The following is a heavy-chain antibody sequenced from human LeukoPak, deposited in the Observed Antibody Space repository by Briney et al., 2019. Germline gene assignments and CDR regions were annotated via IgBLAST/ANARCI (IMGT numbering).Heavy chain of an antibody. CDR1: GFTFSSYE. D-gene: IGHD1-26*01. V-gene: IGHV3-48*01. J-gene: IGHJ1*01. Sequence: GGSLRLSCAASGFTFSSYEMNWVRQAPGKGLEWVSYISSSSSTIYYADSVKGRFTISRDNAKNSLYLQMNSLRAEDTAVYYCARDKIGGSYYGEYFQHWGQGTLVTVSS. CDR3: ARDKIGGSYYGEYFQH. CDR2: ISSSSSTI.